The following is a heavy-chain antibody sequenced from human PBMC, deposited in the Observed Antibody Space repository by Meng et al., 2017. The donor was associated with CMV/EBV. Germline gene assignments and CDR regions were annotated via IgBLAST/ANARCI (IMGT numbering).Heavy chain of an antibody. CDR1: GFTFSSYS. V-gene: IGHV3-21*01. J-gene: IGHJ4*02. D-gene: IGHD1-7*01. CDR2: ISSSSSYK. CDR3: ARAATELELQSGFDY. Sequence: GESLKIPRAASGFTFSSYSMNWDRQAPGKGLEWVSSISSSSSYKYYADSVKGRFTISRDNAKNSLYLQMNSLRAEDTAVYYCARAATELELQSGFDYWGQGTLVTVSS.